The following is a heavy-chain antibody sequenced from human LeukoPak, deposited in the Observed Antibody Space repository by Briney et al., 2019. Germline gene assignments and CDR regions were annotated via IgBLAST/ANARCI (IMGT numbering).Heavy chain of an antibody. CDR1: GYTFTGYS. CDR3: ARLVYSNSLSDRISSFDF. J-gene: IGHJ4*02. Sequence: ASVKVSCKASGYTFTGYSLHWVRQAPGQGLEWMGWMNPNNGGTKYVQKFQGRVTMTRDTSISTAYMELSSLRSDDTAVYYCARLVYSNSLSDRISSFDFWGQGTLVTVSS. V-gene: IGHV1-2*02. CDR2: MNPNNGGT. D-gene: IGHD6-13*01.